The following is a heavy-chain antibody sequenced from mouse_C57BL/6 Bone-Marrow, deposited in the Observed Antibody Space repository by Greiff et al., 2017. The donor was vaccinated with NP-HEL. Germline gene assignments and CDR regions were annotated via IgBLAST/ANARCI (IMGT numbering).Heavy chain of an antibody. Sequence: EVMLVESGPVLVKPGASVKMSCKASGYTFTDYYMNWVKQSHGKSLEWIGVINPYNGGTSYNQKFKGKATLTVDKSSSTAYMELNSLTSEDSAVYYCARRYGSSYRYFDVWGTGTTVTVSS. CDR1: GYTFTDYY. CDR2: INPYNGGT. D-gene: IGHD1-1*01. CDR3: ARRYGSSYRYFDV. V-gene: IGHV1-19*01. J-gene: IGHJ1*03.